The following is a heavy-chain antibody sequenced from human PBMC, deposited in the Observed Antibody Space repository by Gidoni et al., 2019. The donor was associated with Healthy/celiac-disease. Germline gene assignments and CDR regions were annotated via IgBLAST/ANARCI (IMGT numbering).Heavy chain of an antibody. Sequence: EVQLVVSGGGLVKPGGSLRLSCAAPGFTFSNARMSWVRQAPGTGLEWVGRIKSKTDGRTTDYAAPVKGRFTISKDDSKNTLYLQMNSLKTEDTAVYYCTTMVKSRWGQGTLVTVSS. D-gene: IGHD2-21*01. CDR3: TTMVKSR. J-gene: IGHJ4*02. V-gene: IGHV3-15*01. CDR2: IKSKTDGRTT. CDR1: GFTFSNAR.